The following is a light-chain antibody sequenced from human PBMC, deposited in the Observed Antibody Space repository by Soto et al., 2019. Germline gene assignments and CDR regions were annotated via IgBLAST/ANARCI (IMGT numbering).Light chain of an antibody. J-gene: IGLJ2*01. CDR2: DVN. Sequence: QSALTQPASVSGSPGQSITISCTGTSSDIGAYNFVSWYQQHPGKAPKLMLYDVNIRPSGVSNRLSGSKSGNTASLTISGLQAEDEADYYCTSWKTSTTMIFGGGTKITVL. CDR3: TSWKTSTTMI. CDR1: SSDIGAYNF. V-gene: IGLV2-14*03.